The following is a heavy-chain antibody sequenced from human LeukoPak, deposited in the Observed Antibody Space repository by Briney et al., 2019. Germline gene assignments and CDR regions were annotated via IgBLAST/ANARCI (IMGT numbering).Heavy chain of an antibody. V-gene: IGHV4-4*08. CDR3: ARAPYCSSTSCYTGSFDY. J-gene: IGHJ4*02. CDR2: IYTSGST. Sequence: KPSETLSLTCTVSGGSISSYYWSWIRQPPGKGLEWIGYIYTSGSTNYNPSLKSRVTISVDTSKNQFSLKLSSVTAADTAVYYCARAPYCSSTSCYTGSFDYWGQGTLVTVSS. CDR1: GGSISSYY. D-gene: IGHD2-2*02.